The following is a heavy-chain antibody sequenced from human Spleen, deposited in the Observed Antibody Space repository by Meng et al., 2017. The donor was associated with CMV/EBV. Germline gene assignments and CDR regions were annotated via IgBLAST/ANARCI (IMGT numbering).Heavy chain of an antibody. CDR3: ARDPALVGASHWFDP. D-gene: IGHD1-26*01. V-gene: IGHV1-46*01. CDR1: GYTVSRYY. J-gene: IGHJ5*02. Sequence: SGYTVSRYYMHWVRQAHGQGLEWMGIINCDGGGTTYAQKFQGRVTMTRDTSTNTVYMEVSSLRSEDTAVYYCARDPALVGASHWFDPWGQGTLVTVSS. CDR2: INCDGGGT.